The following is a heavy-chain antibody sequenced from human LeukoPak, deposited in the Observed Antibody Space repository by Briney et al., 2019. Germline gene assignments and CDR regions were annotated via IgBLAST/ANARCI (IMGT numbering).Heavy chain of an antibody. CDR1: GGSISSGSYY. V-gene: IGHV4-61*02. J-gene: IGHJ6*03. Sequence: SETLSLTCTVSGGSISSGSYYWSWIRQPAGKGLEWIGRIYTSGSTNYNPSLKSRVTISVDTSKNQFSLKLSSVTAADTAVYYCARGIVVVPAATHYCYYYMDVWGKGTTVTASS. CDR2: IYTSGST. D-gene: IGHD2-2*01. CDR3: ARGIVVVPAATHYCYYYMDV.